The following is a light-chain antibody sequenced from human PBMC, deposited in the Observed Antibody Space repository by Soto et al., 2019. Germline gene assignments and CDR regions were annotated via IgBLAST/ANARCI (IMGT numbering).Light chain of an antibody. CDR2: EVS. CDR3: SSYTSSSTRDV. CDR1: SSDVGGYNY. J-gene: IGLJ1*01. Sequence: QSVLTQPASVSGSPGQSITISCTGTSSDVGGYNYVSWYQQHPGKAPKLMIYEVSNRPSGVSNRFSGSKSGNTASLTISGLQGEDEADYYCSSYTSSSTRDVFGTGNKRTAL. V-gene: IGLV2-14*01.